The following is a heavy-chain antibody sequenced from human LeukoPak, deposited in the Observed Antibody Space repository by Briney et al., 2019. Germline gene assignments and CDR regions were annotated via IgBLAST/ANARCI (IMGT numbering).Heavy chain of an antibody. CDR2: IYHSGST. V-gene: IGHV4-38-2*02. CDR3: ARDESTSYYGSGSYFKAFDY. Sequence: PSETLSLTCTVSGYSISSGYYWGWIRQPPGKGLEWIGSIYHSGSTYYNPSLKSRVTISVDTSKNQFSLKLSSVTAADTAVYYCARDESTSYYGSGSYFKAFDYWGQGTLVTVSS. CDR1: GYSISSGYY. D-gene: IGHD3-10*01. J-gene: IGHJ4*02.